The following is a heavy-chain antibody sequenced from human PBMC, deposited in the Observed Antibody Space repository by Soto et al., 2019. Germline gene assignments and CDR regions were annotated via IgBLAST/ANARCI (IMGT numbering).Heavy chain of an antibody. CDR3: ARYYYDSSGYPKYFDY. J-gene: IGHJ4*01. V-gene: IGHV4-59*08. CDR2: IYYAGST. D-gene: IGHD3-22*01. CDR1: GGSMISYY. Sequence: SETLSLTCTVPGGSMISYYWSWIRLPPGRGLECIGFIYYAGSTKYNPSLNSRVTISVDTSKNQFSLTVTSVTAADTAVFYCARYYYDSSGYPKYFDYWGHGALVTGSS.